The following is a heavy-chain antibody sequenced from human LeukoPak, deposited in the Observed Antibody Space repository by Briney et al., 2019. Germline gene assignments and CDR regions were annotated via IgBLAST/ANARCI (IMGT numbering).Heavy chain of an antibody. CDR1: GF. V-gene: IGHV3-7*05. CDR2: IKQDGSEK. J-gene: IGHJ4*02. Sequence: GGSLRLSCAASGFCWVRQAPGKGLEWVAKIKQDGSEKYYVDSVKGRFTISRDNAKNSLYLQMNSLRAEDTAVYYRFPREELLGYWGQGTLVTVSS. CDR3: FPREELLGY. D-gene: IGHD1-26*01.